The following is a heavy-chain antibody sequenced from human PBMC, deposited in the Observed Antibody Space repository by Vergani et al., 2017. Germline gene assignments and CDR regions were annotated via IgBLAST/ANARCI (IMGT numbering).Heavy chain of an antibody. Sequence: QVQLQESGPGLVKPSETLSLTCTVSGGSISSYYWSWIWQPPGKGLEWIGYIYYSGSTNYNPSLKSRVTISVDTSKNQFSLQLSSVTAAATAVYYCSGTTVTTRVGPLFPNGNWFDPWGQGTLVTVSS. V-gene: IGHV4-59*01. CDR3: SGTTVTTRVGPLFPNGNWFDP. CDR2: IYYSGST. D-gene: IGHD4-17*01. J-gene: IGHJ5*02. CDR1: GGSISSYY.